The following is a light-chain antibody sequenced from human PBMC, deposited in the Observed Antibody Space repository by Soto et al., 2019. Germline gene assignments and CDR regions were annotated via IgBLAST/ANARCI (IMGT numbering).Light chain of an antibody. CDR1: QSVSSY. J-gene: IGKJ1*01. V-gene: IGKV3-11*01. Sequence: EIVLTQSPATLSLSPGERATLSCRASQSVSSYLAWYQQKPGQAPRLLIYDASNRATGIPARFSGSGSGTDFTLTISSLEPEDFAVYYCQQRRNWPPWTFGQGTKLEIK. CDR3: QQRRNWPPWT. CDR2: DAS.